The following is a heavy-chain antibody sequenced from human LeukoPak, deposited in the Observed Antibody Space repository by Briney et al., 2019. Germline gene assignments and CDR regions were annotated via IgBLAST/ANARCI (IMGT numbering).Heavy chain of an antibody. J-gene: IGHJ4*02. CDR1: GYTLTELS. V-gene: IGHV1-24*01. CDR2: FDPEDGET. Sequence: ASVKVSCKVSGYTLTELSTHWVRQAPGKGLEWMGGFDPEDGETIYAQKFQGRVTMTEDTSTDTAYMELSSLRSEDTAVYYCATAAAGMGGFDYWGQGTLVTVSS. D-gene: IGHD6-13*01. CDR3: ATAAAGMGGFDY.